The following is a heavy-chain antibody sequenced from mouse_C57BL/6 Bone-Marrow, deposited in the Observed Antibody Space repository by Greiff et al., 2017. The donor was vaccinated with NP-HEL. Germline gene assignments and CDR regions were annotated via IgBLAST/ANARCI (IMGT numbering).Heavy chain of an antibody. CDR2: IDPETGGT. J-gene: IGHJ2*01. Sequence: QVQLKESGAELVRPGASVTLSCKASGYTFTDYEMHWVKQTPVHGLEWIGAIDPETGGTAYNQKFKGKAILTADKSSSTAYMELRSLTSEDSAVYYCTGYYGLHYWGQGTTLTVSS. V-gene: IGHV1-15*01. CDR3: TGYYGLHY. D-gene: IGHD1-1*01. CDR1: GYTFTDYE.